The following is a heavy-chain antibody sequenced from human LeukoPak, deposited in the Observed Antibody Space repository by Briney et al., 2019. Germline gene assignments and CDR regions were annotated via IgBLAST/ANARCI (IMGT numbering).Heavy chain of an antibody. CDR2: IYPGGSDT. Sequence: GESLKISCKGSGYSFTSYWIGWVRQMPGKGLDWMGIIYPGGSDTRYSPSFQGQVTISADKSISTAYLQWSSLKASDTAMYYCARRMAKTPRGDAFDIWGQGTMVTVSS. D-gene: IGHD5-24*01. V-gene: IGHV5-51*01. CDR3: ARRMAKTPRGDAFDI. J-gene: IGHJ3*02. CDR1: GYSFTSYW.